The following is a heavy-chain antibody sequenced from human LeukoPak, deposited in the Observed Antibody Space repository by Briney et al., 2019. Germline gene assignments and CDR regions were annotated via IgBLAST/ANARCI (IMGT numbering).Heavy chain of an antibody. CDR3: ARADCSSTSCYGYYYYYYMDV. CDR1: GYTFTSYY. CDR2: INPNSGGT. D-gene: IGHD2-2*01. V-gene: IGHV1-2*02. Sequence: ASVKVSCKASGYTFTSYYMHWVRQAPGQGLEWMGWINPNSGGTNYAQKFQGRVTMTRDTSISTAYMELSRLRSDDTAVYYCARADCSSTSCYGYYYYYYMDVWGKGTTVTISS. J-gene: IGHJ6*03.